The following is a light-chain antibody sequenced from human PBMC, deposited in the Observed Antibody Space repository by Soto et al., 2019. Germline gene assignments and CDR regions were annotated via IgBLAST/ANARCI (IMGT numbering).Light chain of an antibody. V-gene: IGKV3-11*01. J-gene: IGKJ1*01. Sequence: EIVMTQSPATLSVSPGERATLSCRASQSVSSNLAWYQQKPGQAPRLLIFGASGRATGIPDRFSGSGSGTDFTLTISSLEPEDFAVYYCQQRSNWPRTFGQGTKVDI. CDR1: QSVSSN. CDR3: QQRSNWPRT. CDR2: GAS.